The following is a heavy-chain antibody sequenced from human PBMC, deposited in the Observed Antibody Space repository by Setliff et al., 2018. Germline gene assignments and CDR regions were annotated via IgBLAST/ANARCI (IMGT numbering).Heavy chain of an antibody. CDR2: ITGNGNSL. J-gene: IGHJ4*02. CDR1: GFTFSTYA. V-gene: IGHV3-23*01. Sequence: PGGSLRLSCAASGFTFSTYALSWVRQAPGKGPEWVSTITGNGNSLYYADSVKGRFIVSRDNSKSTLYLQMNSLRAEDTAVYYCTRSTSGAFDYWGQGTLVTVSS. CDR3: TRSTSGAFDY. D-gene: IGHD2-2*01.